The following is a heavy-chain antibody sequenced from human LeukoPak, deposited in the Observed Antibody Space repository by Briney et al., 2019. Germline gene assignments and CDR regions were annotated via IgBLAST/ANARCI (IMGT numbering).Heavy chain of an antibody. CDR2: ISGSGGST. J-gene: IGHJ6*02. V-gene: IGHV3-23*01. CDR3: VRPKHSSTSWLHYGMDV. CDR1: GFTFSSYA. D-gene: IGHD2-2*01. Sequence: GGSLRLSCAASGFTFSSYAMSWVRQAPGKGLEWVSAISGSGGSTYYADSVRGRFTISRDNSKNTLYLQMNSLRAEDTAVFYCVRPKHSSTSWLHYGMDVWGQGTTVTVSS.